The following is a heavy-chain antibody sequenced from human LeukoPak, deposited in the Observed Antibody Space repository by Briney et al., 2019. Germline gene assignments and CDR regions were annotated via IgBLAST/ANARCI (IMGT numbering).Heavy chain of an antibody. J-gene: IGHJ4*02. D-gene: IGHD3-3*01. CDR3: AREGRDGTIFGVVDY. Sequence: ASVKVSCKASGYTFTGYYMHWVRQAPGQGLQWMGRMNPNSGGTNYAQKFQGRVTMTRDTSISTAYMELSRLRSDDTAVYYCAREGRDGTIFGVVDYWGQGTLVTVSS. CDR2: MNPNSGGT. V-gene: IGHV1-2*06. CDR1: GYTFTGYY.